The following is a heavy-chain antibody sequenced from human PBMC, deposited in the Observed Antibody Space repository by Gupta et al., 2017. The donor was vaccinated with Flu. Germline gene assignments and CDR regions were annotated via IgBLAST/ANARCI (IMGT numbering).Heavy chain of an antibody. D-gene: IGHD3-22*01. CDR2: IYYSGST. Sequence: QAQLQKSSPGLVTPSGTLSLTCNDNGRSISRSYWSWIRQPPGKGLEWIGYIYYSGSTNYNPSLKSRVTISVDTSKNQFSLKLSSVTAADTAVYYCARTRDYYDSSGYYLDYWGQGTLVTVSS. CDR3: ARTRDYYDSSGYYLDY. V-gene: IGHV4-59*01. J-gene: IGHJ4*02. CDR1: GRSISRSY.